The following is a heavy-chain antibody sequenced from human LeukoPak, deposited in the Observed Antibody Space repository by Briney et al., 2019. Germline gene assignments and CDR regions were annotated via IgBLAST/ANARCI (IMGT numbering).Heavy chain of an antibody. J-gene: IGHJ3*02. CDR1: GYSFTSYW. CDR3: ARRPLWSGYYSDAFYI. D-gene: IGHD3-3*01. V-gene: IGHV5-51*01. CDR2: IYPGDSDT. Sequence: GESLKISCKGSGYSFTSYWIGWVRQMPGKGLEWMGIIYPGDSDTRYSPSFQGQVTISADKSISTAYLQWSSLKASDTAMYYCARRPLWSGYYSDAFYIWGQGTMVTVSS.